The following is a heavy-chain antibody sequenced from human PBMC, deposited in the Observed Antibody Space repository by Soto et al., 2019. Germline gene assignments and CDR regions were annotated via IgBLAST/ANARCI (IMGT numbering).Heavy chain of an antibody. CDR3: TIDIIHMAVAVSYFDY. V-gene: IGHV3-15*01. Sequence: GGSLRLSCAASGITFSNAWMSWVRQAPGKGLEWVGRIKSKTDGGTTDYAAPVKGRFTISRDDSKNTLYLQMNSLKTEDTAVYYCTIDIIHMAVAVSYFDYWGQGTLVTVSS. J-gene: IGHJ4*02. CDR2: IKSKTDGGTT. CDR1: GITFSNAW. D-gene: IGHD6-19*01.